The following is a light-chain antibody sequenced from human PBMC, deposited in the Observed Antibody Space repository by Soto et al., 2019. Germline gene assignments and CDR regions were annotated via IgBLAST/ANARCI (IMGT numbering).Light chain of an antibody. CDR3: QQYGSSQWT. CDR1: QSVSSSY. J-gene: IGKJ1*01. Sequence: EIVLTQSPGTLSLSPGERATLSCRASQSVSSSYLAWYQQKPGQAPRLLIYGASSRATGIPDRFSGSGSGTDFTLTISGLEPEDFAVYYCQQYGSSQWTFGQGTKVDIK. CDR2: GAS. V-gene: IGKV3-20*01.